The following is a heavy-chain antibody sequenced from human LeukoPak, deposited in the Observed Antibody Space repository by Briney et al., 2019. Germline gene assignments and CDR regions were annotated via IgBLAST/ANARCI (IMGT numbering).Heavy chain of an antibody. D-gene: IGHD2-2*01. J-gene: IGHJ5*02. CDR1: GGSISSGSYY. Sequence: PSETLSLTCTVSGGSISSGSYYWSWIRQPAGKGLEWIGRIYTSGSTNYNPSLKSRVTISVDTSKNQFSLKLSSVTAADTAVYYSAREPNYCSSTSCYLLNWFDPWGQGTLVTVSS. CDR2: IYTSGST. V-gene: IGHV4-61*02. CDR3: AREPNYCSSTSCYLLNWFDP.